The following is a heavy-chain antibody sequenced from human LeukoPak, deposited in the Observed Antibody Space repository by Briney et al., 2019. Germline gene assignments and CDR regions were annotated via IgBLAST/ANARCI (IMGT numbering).Heavy chain of an antibody. V-gene: IGHV1-8*01. CDR2: LNPNSGNT. CDR3: ARAHYDSSGYPRY. Sequence: ASVKVSCKASGYTFTSYDINWVRQATGQGLEWMGWLNPNSGNTGYAQKFQGRVTMTRNTSISTASMELSSLRSEDTAVYYCARAHYDSSGYPRYWGPGTLVTVSS. CDR1: GYTFTSYD. J-gene: IGHJ4*02. D-gene: IGHD3-22*01.